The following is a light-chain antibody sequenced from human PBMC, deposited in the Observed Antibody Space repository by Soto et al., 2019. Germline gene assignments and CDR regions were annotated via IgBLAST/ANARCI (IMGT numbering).Light chain of an antibody. Sequence: EIVLTQSPGTLSLSPGERATLSCRASQSVSSSHFAWYQLKRGQAPRLLIYAASSRATGIPDRISGSGSGKDFTLTISRLEPEDFAVYYCQQYGSSPRTFGQGTKVEI. CDR1: QSVSSSH. J-gene: IGKJ1*01. CDR2: AAS. V-gene: IGKV3-20*01. CDR3: QQYGSSPRT.